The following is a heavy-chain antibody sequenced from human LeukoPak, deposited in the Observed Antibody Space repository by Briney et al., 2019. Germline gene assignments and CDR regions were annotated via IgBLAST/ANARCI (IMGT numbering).Heavy chain of an antibody. Sequence: QAGGSLRLSCAASGFTFSSYGMHWVRQAPGKGLEWVAFIRYDGSNKYYADSVKGRFTISRDNSKNTLYLQMNSLRAEDTAMYYCARNGYSSARKDYWGQGTLVTVSS. V-gene: IGHV3-30*02. CDR2: IRYDGSNK. D-gene: IGHD6-19*01. CDR3: ARNGYSSARKDY. J-gene: IGHJ4*02. CDR1: GFTFSSYG.